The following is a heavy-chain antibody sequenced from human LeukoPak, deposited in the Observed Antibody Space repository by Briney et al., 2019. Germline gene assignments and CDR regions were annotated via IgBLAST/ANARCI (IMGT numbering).Heavy chain of an antibody. D-gene: IGHD6-19*01. Sequence: GGSLRLSCAASGFTFSSYEMNWVRQAPGKGLEWVSYISSSGSTIYYADSVKGRFTISRDNAKNSLYLQMNSLRAEGTAVYYCASKYPAVAGYFDYWGQGTLVTVSS. CDR2: ISSSGSTI. CDR1: GFTFSSYE. V-gene: IGHV3-48*03. J-gene: IGHJ4*02. CDR3: ASKYPAVAGYFDY.